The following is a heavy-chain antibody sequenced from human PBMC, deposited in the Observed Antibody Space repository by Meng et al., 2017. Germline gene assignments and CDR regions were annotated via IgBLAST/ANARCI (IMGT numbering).Heavy chain of an antibody. CDR2: IYWLDDQ. CDR1: GLSLSTMGVG. D-gene: IGHD2-15*01. J-gene: IGHJ5*02. CDR3: AHRRGDSREGWFDP. Sequence: QIALMQCPPRLVRPASTPTCNCTFSGLSLSTMGVGVGWFPQPREKAMDSLALIYWLDDQRYSTALKIRSTITKDASKHQVLLTKTNIDPEDTATYYGAHRRGDSREGWFDPWGQGTLVTVSS. V-gene: IGHV2-5*01.